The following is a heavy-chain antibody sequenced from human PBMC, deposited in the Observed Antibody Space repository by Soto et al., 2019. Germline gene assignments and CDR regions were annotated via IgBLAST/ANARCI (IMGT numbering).Heavy chain of an antibody. CDR1: GFTFSIFG. V-gene: IGHV3-33*01. D-gene: IGHD6-19*01. J-gene: IGHJ4*02. CDR2: IWYDGSIA. Sequence: QVQLVESGGGVVQSGRSLRLSCAASGFTFSIFGMHWVRQAPGKGLEWAAIIWYDGSIAYYADSVRGRFTISRDNSKNTVYLQMNSLRAEDTAVYYCARDKGSSTVVSGISQEGYFDSWGQGTLVTVSS. CDR3: ARDKGSSTVVSGISQEGYFDS.